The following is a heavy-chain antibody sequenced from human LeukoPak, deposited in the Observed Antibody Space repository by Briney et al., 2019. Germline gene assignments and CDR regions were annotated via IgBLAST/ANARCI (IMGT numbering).Heavy chain of an antibody. CDR2: ISAYNGNT. CDR1: GGTFSSYA. V-gene: IGHV1-18*01. J-gene: IGHJ4*02. CDR3: ARDLGRGYITAMAADY. Sequence: GASVKVSCKASGGTFSSYAISWVRQAPGQGLEWMGWISAYNGNTVYAQKFQGRVTMTTDTSTRVAYMELRNLRSDDTAVYYCARDLGRGYITAMAADYWGQGTLVTVS. D-gene: IGHD5-18*01.